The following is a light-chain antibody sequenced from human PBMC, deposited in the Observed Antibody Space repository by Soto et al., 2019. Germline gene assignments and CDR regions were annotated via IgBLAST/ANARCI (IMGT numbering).Light chain of an antibody. V-gene: IGKV1-39*01. CDR3: QQSYSTPVT. CDR2: AAS. Sequence: DIQMTQSPSPLSASVGDRVTVTCRASQSVNTYLHWYQQKAGQAPKLLIYAASSLQSGVPSRFSGSGSGTDFTLTISSLQPEDFATYYCQQSYSTPVTFGQGTKVDIK. CDR1: QSVNTY. J-gene: IGKJ1*01.